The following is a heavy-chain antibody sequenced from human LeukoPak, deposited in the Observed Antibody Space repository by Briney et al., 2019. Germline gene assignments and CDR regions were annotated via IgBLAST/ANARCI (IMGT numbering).Heavy chain of an antibody. D-gene: IGHD5-18*01. V-gene: IGHV4-34*01. CDR2: INHSGST. Sequence: PSETLSLTCAVYGGSFSGYYWSWIRQPPGKGLEWIGEINHSGSTNYNPSLKSRVTISVDTYKNQFSLKLSSVTAADTAVYYCARGGYSYGKADVWGQGTLVTVSS. CDR3: ARGGYSYGKADV. J-gene: IGHJ4*02. CDR1: GGSFSGYY.